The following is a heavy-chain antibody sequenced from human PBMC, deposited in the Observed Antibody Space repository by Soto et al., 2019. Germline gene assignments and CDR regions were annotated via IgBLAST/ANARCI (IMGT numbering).Heavy chain of an antibody. Sequence: QITLKESGPTLVKPTQTLTLTCTFSGLSLRTTGVGVGWVRQPPGKALEWLALLYWEDDKRYSPSLKSRLTITKDNSEKQVVLTMTNRDTVDTATYYCVQSRCGGGCLQICGTHAYYGLDGWGQGTTVTVYS. CDR2: LYWEDDK. J-gene: IGHJ6*02. D-gene: IGHD2-21*02. CDR1: GLSLRTTGVG. V-gene: IGHV2-5*02. CDR3: VQSRCGGGCLQICGTHAYYGLDG.